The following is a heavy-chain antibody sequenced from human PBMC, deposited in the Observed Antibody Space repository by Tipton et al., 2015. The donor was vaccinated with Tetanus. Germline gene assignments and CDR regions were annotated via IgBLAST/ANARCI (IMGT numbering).Heavy chain of an antibody. J-gene: IGHJ4*02. CDR2: SWYDGTDQ. CDR1: GFIFSSYG. CDR3: AREADCSGGSCFSGDFEN. D-gene: IGHD2-15*01. V-gene: IGHV3-33*01. Sequence: SLRLSCAASGFIFSSYGIHWVRQAPGKGLEWVAVSWYDGTDQYYADSVKGRFTLSRDNSKNTLYLQMNSLRAEETALYYCAREADCSGGSCFSGDFENWGQGTQVTVPS.